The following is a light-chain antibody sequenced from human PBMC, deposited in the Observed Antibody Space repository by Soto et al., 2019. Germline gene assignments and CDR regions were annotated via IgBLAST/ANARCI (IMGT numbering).Light chain of an antibody. J-gene: IGKJ5*01. CDR1: QDIGSV. Sequence: DIQMTQSPSSLSASVGGRFTITCRASQDIGSVLAWYQQKPGTAPKFLISGASDLHGGVPSRFSGSGSRTDFTLTITHLQSEDFATYYCQHYLNYPITFGQGTRL. V-gene: IGKV1-16*01. CDR3: QHYLNYPIT. CDR2: GAS.